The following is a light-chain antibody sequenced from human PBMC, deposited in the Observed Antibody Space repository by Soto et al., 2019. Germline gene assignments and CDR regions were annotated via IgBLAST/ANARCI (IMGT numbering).Light chain of an antibody. V-gene: IGKV3-20*01. Sequence: VLTQSPGTLSLSPREIATLSCRANQNLGDGRLAWYQQKPGQPPTLLIYDASTRATGIPDRFSGSGSGTDFTLTISRMEPEDFAVYYCKEHASIFGQGTRLEIK. J-gene: IGKJ5*01. CDR2: DAS. CDR1: QNLGDGR. CDR3: KEHASI.